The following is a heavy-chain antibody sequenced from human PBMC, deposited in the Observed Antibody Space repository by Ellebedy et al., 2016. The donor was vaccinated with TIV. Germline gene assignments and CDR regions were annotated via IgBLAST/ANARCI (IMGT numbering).Heavy chain of an antibody. J-gene: IGHJ4*02. V-gene: IGHV4-39*06. D-gene: IGHD3-9*01. Sequence: MPSETLSLTCTVSGDSITSSTYLWGWIRQPPGQGLDCIATIHYMGTTYFNPSPNSRFTITVDTSKNQFPLSLIPVTAADTAIYYCARAIHYDWLLPPAFDFWGRGALVTVSS. CDR2: IHYMGTT. CDR1: GDSITSSTYL. CDR3: ARAIHYDWLLPPAFDF.